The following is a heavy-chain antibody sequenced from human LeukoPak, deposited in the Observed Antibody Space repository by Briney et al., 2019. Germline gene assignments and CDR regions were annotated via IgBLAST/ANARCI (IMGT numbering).Heavy chain of an antibody. V-gene: IGHV3-48*03. CDR2: ISSSGSTI. Sequence: GGSLRLSCAASGCTFSSYAMSWVRQAPGKGLEWVSYISSSGSTIYYAGSVKGRFTISRDNAKNSLYLQMNSLRAEDTAVYYCARDFFGDCSSTSCRQSYYFDYWGQGTLVTVSS. D-gene: IGHD2-2*03. CDR3: ARDFFGDCSSTSCRQSYYFDY. J-gene: IGHJ4*02. CDR1: GCTFSSYA.